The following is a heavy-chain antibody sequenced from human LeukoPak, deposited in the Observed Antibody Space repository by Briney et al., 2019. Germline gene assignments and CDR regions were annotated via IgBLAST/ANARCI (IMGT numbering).Heavy chain of an antibody. CDR1: DGSFSGYY. D-gene: IGHD3-10*01. J-gene: IGHJ5*02. Sequence: SETLSLTCAVYDGSFSGYYWSWIRQPPGKGLEWIGEINHSGSTNYNPSLKSRVTISVDTSKNQFSLKLSSVTAADTAVYYCARGVVVLLWFGEKKNWFDPWGQGTLVTVSP. CDR3: ARGVVVLLWFGEKKNWFDP. CDR2: INHSGST. V-gene: IGHV4-34*01.